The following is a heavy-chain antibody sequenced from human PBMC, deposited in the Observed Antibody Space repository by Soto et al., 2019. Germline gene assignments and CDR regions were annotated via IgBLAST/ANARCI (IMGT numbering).Heavy chain of an antibody. Sequence: GGSLRLSCAASGFTVSSNYMSWVRQAPGKGLEWVSVIYSGGSTYYADSVKGRFTISRDNSKNTLYLQMNSLRAEEAAVYYSASFGPHTSGAFDFWGQGTMVTVSS. CDR3: ASFGPHTSGAFDF. CDR1: GFTVSSNY. D-gene: IGHD3-3*01. CDR2: IYSGGST. J-gene: IGHJ3*01. V-gene: IGHV3-53*05.